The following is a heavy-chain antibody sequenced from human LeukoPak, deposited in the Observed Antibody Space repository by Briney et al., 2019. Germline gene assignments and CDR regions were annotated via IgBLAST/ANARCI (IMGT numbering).Heavy chain of an antibody. CDR2: IWYDGSNK. Sequence: PGGSLRLSCAASEFTFSSYGMHWVRQAPGKGLEWVAVIWYDGSNKYYADSVKGRFTISRDNSKNTLYLQMNGLRDEDTAVYYCARDRWLGGFDYWGQGTLVTVSS. CDR1: EFTFSSYG. V-gene: IGHV3-33*01. CDR3: ARDRWLGGFDY. J-gene: IGHJ4*02. D-gene: IGHD3-22*01.